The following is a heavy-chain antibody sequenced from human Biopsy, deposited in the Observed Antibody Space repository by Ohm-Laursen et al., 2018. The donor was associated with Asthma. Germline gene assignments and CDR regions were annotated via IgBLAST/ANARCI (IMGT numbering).Heavy chain of an antibody. D-gene: IGHD6-19*01. CDR3: ARESSVAGSSDFDY. V-gene: IGHV3-30*03. J-gene: IGHJ4*02. CDR2: ISYDGSNK. Sequence: SLRLSCAASGFTFSSYGMHWVRQAPGKGLEWVAVISYDGSNKYYADSVKGRFTISRDNSKNTLYLQMNSLRAEDTAVYYCARESSVAGSSDFDYWGQRTLVTVSS. CDR1: GFTFSSYG.